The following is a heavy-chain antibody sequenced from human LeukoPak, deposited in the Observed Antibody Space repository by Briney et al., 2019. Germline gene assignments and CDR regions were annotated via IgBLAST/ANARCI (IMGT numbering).Heavy chain of an antibody. D-gene: IGHD2-21*02. V-gene: IGHV3-23*01. CDR3: AKDIVVVTATDY. CDR2: ISGSGGST. CDR1: GFTFSSYA. Sequence: GGSLRLSCAASGFTFSSYAMSWVRQAPGKGLEWVSAISGSGGSTYYADSVKGRFTISKDNSKNTLYLQMNSLRAEDTAVYYCAKDIVVVTATDYWGQGTLVTVSS. J-gene: IGHJ4*02.